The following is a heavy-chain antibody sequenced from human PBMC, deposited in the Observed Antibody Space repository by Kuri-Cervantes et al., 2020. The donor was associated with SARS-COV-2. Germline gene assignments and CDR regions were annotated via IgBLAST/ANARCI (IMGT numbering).Heavy chain of an antibody. J-gene: IGHJ4*02. D-gene: IGHD6-13*01. CDR3: AIGITAGVDY. CDR1: GYTFITFD. Sequence: ASGNFSCKASGYTFITFDINWVRQAKGQGLEWMGWISPKNGNTDFAQNFPCRIAFTRDTSINTVYMELSSLTSEDTAVYCCAIGITAGVDYWGQGTLVTVSS. CDR2: ISPKNGNT. V-gene: IGHV1-8*03.